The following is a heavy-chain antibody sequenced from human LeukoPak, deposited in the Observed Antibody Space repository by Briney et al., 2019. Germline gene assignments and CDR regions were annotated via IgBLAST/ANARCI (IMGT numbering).Heavy chain of an antibody. Sequence: GGSLRLSCEACGFTFHDYAMHWVRQGPGMRLEWVSVISGDGNSIYYAASVKGRFTITRDNSKNSLYLQMNSLTSEDTALYYCAKVRRQYVTLTPDFESWGQGTLVTVSS. CDR2: ISGDGNSI. D-gene: IGHD4-17*01. V-gene: IGHV3-43*02. CDR3: AKVRRQYVTLTPDFES. CDR1: GFTFHDYA. J-gene: IGHJ4*02.